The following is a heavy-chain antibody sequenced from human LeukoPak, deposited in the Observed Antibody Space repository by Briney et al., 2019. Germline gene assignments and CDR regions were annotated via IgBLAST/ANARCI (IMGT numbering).Heavy chain of an antibody. J-gene: IGHJ3*02. Sequence: SETLSLTCAVYGGSLNNYYWSWIRQSPGKGLEWLGEGNHNGGTKYNPSLKSRVTISVDTSKNQFSLKLSSVTAADTAVYYCARERDYVWGSYRPTHAFDIWGQGTMVTVSS. CDR2: GNHNGGT. D-gene: IGHD3-16*02. CDR3: ARERDYVWGSYRPTHAFDI. CDR1: GGSLNNYY. V-gene: IGHV4-34*01.